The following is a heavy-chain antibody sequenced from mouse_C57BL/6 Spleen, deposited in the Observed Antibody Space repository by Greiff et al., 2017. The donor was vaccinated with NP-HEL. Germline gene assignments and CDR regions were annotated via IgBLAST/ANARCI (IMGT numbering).Heavy chain of an antibody. D-gene: IGHD1-1*01. J-gene: IGHJ1*03. CDR1: GYTFTSYW. CDR2: IDPNSGGT. V-gene: IGHV1-72*01. Sequence: VQLQQPGAELVKPGASVKLSCKASGYTFTSYWMHWVKQRPGRGLEWIGRIDPNSGGTKYNEKFKSKATLTVDKPSSTAYMQLSSLTSEDSAVYYCAREGNYYGSRGYFDVWGTGTTVTVSS. CDR3: AREGNYYGSRGYFDV.